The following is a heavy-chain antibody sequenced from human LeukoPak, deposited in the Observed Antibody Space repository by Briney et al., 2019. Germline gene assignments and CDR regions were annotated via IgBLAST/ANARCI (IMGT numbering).Heavy chain of an antibody. CDR2: IYTSGST. CDR1: GGSISSSSYY. Sequence: SETLSLTCTVSGGSISSSSYYWSWIRQPPGKGLEWIGYIYTSGSTNYNPSLKSRVTISVDTSKNQFSLKLSSVTAADTAVYYCARRGGDGYKPPGWYFDLWGRGTLVTVSS. CDR3: ARRGGDGYKPPGWYFDL. J-gene: IGHJ2*01. V-gene: IGHV4-61*05. D-gene: IGHD5-24*01.